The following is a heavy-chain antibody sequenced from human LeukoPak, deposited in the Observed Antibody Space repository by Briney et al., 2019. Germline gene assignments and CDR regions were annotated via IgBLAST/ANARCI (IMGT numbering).Heavy chain of an antibody. CDR1: GYTFTSYD. CDR2: MNPNSGNT. D-gene: IGHD6-19*01. CDR3: ARGKPIAVAGTRWFDP. J-gene: IGHJ5*02. V-gene: IGHV1-8*01. Sequence: GASVKVSCKASGYTFTSYDINWVRQATGQGLEWMGWMNPNSGNTGYAQKFQGRVNMTRNTSISTAYVELSSLRSEDTAVYYCARGKPIAVAGTRWFDPWGQGTLVTVSS.